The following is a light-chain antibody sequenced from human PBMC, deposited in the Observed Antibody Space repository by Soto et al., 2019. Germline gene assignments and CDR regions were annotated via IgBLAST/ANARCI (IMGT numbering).Light chain of an antibody. CDR2: KAS. V-gene: IGKV1-5*03. Sequence: DIQMTQSPSTLSASIGDRVTITCRASQTINSWLAWYQQKPGKAPKVLIYKASTLESGVPSRFSGSGSGTDFPLTIISLEPDDFATYYCQQYNSYPPTFGQGTKVEIK. CDR3: QQYNSYPPT. J-gene: IGKJ1*01. CDR1: QTINSW.